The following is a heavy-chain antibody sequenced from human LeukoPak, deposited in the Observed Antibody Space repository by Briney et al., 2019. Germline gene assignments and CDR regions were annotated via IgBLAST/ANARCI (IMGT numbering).Heavy chain of an antibody. CDR3: ARGPGAPELDY. D-gene: IGHD1-14*01. V-gene: IGHV4-34*01. Sequence: SETLSLTCAVYGGSFSGYYWSWIRQPPGKGLEWIGEINHSGSTNYNPSLKSRVTISVDTSKNQFSLKLSSVTAADTAVYYCARGPGAPELDYWGQGTLVTVSS. CDR2: INHSGST. CDR1: GGSFSGYY. J-gene: IGHJ4*02.